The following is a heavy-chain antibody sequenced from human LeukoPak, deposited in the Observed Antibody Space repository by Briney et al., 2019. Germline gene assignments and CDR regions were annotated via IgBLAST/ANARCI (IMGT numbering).Heavy chain of an antibody. V-gene: IGHV4-39*01. Sequence: PSETLSLTCTVSGGSITAGNHHWGWIRQPPGKGLEWIGSVYYSGSIFSDTSHKSRVTISGDTSKNQFSLSLSSVTAADTAVYYCARLNPGYVTAPHDSWDQGMLVTVSS. CDR1: GGSITAGNHH. D-gene: IGHD3-16*01. CDR2: VYYSGSI. J-gene: IGHJ5*01. CDR3: ARLNPGYVTAPHDS.